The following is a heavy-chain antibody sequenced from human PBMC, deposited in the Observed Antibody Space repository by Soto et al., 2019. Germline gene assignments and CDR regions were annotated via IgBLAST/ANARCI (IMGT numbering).Heavy chain of an antibody. CDR1: VFPFGANA. J-gene: IGHJ4*02. CDR3: ATEMGATQGTFDN. V-gene: IGHV3-23*01. Sequence: GGSLRLSCVVSVFPFGANAMSWVRQAPGKGLEWVSGLSNTGRRTSYADSVKGRFNISRDNSENTVYLQMNSLRVEETAVYYCATEMGATQGTFDNWGQGSLVTVSS. D-gene: IGHD1-26*01. CDR2: LSNTGRRT.